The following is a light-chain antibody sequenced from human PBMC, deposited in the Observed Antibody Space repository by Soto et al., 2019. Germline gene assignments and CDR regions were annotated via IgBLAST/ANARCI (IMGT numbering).Light chain of an antibody. CDR3: QQYVSLPLT. CDR2: DTS. CDR1: QSVSSSS. J-gene: IGKJ4*01. Sequence: EIVLTQSPGILSLSRGERATRSCRASQSVSSSSLAWYQQKPGQAPGLLFYDTSSWATGIPDRFSGSGSGTDFTLTISRLEPEEFAVYYCQQYVSLPLTFGGGTKVEIK. V-gene: IGKV3-20*01.